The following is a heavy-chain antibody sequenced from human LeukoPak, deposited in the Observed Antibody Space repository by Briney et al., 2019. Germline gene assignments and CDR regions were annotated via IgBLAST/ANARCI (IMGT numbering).Heavy chain of an antibody. CDR2: IKQDGREK. V-gene: IGHV3-7*04. CDR3: ARLHPGYSSSGDFDC. D-gene: IGHD6-13*01. Sequence: GGSLRLSCAASGFTFSTYWMSWVRQAPGKGLEWVANIKQDGREKYYVDSVKGRFTISRDNAKNSLYLQMNSLRAEDTAMYYCARLHPGYSSSGDFDCWGQGALVTVSS. J-gene: IGHJ4*02. CDR1: GFTFSTYW.